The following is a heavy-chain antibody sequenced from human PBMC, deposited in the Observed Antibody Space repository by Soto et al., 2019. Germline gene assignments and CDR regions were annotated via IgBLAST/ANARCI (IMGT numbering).Heavy chain of an antibody. CDR3: ARDPPYSGSYFGFDY. V-gene: IGHV3-21*01. CDR2: ISSSSYI. J-gene: IGHJ4*02. D-gene: IGHD1-26*01. Sequence: PSETLSLTCTVSGGSISSSSYYWGWIRQPPGKGLEWVSSISSSSYIYYADSVKGRFTISRDNAKNSLYLQMNSLRAEDTAVYYFARDPPYSGSYFGFDYWGKGTPVTVSS. CDR1: GGSISSSSYY.